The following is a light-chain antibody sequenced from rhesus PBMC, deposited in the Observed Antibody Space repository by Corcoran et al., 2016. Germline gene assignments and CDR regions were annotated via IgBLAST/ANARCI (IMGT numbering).Light chain of an antibody. J-gene: IGKJ3*01. CDR3: LQSSNWPFT. CDR2: GAS. V-gene: IGKV3-24*04. Sequence: EIVMTQSPATLALSPGERATLSCRASQSVSSYLARYQQKPGQAPRLLIYGASSRATGIPDRFRGSGSGTEFTLTISSLEPEDVGVDFCLQSSNWPFTFGPGTKLDIK. CDR1: QSVSSY.